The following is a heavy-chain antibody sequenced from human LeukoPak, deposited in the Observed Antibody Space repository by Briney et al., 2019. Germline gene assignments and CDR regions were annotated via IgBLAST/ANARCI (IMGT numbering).Heavy chain of an antibody. V-gene: IGHV3-23*01. D-gene: IGHD6-19*01. J-gene: IGHJ4*02. Sequence: GGSLRLSCAASGFTFSSYAMSWVRQAPGKGLEWVSAISGSGGSTYYADSVKGRFTISRDNSKNTLYLQMNSLRAEDTAVYYCAKDLGSIAVASEGFDYWGQGTLVTVSS. CDR3: AKDLGSIAVASEGFDY. CDR1: GFTFSSYA. CDR2: ISGSGGST.